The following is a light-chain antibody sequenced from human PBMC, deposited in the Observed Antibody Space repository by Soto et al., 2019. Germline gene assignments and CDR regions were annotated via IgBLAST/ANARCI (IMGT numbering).Light chain of an antibody. V-gene: IGLV3-25*03. J-gene: IGLJ2*01. CDR3: QSADSSGTYSVV. CDR1: ALPKKF. Sequence: SYELTQPPSVSVSPGQTARITCSGDALPKKFAYWYQQRPGQAPVLVIFKDTERPSRIPERFSGSSSGTTVTLTISGGQAEDEADYYCQSADSSGTYSVVFGGGTKLTVL. CDR2: KDT.